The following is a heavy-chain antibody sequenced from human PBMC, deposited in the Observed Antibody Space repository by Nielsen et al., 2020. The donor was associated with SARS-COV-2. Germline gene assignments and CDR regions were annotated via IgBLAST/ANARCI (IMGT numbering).Heavy chain of an antibody. CDR1: GYTFTSYY. Sequence: ASVKVSCKASGYTFTSYYMHWVRQAPGQGLEWMGRINPNSGGTNYAQKFQGRVTMTRDTSISTAYMELSRLRSDDTAVYYCARDVIAAAGPYYYYYGMDVWGQGTTVTVSS. V-gene: IGHV1-2*06. CDR2: INPNSGGT. D-gene: IGHD6-13*01. J-gene: IGHJ6*02. CDR3: ARDVIAAAGPYYYYYGMDV.